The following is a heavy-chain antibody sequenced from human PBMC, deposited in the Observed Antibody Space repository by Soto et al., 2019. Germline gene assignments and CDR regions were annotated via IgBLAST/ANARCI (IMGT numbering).Heavy chain of an antibody. Sequence: QVQLQESGPGLVKPSQTLSLTCSVSGGSISSGGYYWSWIRQHPEKGLEWIGYIYYSGSTNYNPSLKRRVIISVDTSSNLFPRDLSSVTASDTAIYYCARHSASWQWFDYWGQGTLVTVSS. CDR2: IYYSGST. V-gene: IGHV4-31*03. CDR1: GGSISSGGYY. CDR3: ARHSASWQWFDY. D-gene: IGHD1-26*01. J-gene: IGHJ5*01.